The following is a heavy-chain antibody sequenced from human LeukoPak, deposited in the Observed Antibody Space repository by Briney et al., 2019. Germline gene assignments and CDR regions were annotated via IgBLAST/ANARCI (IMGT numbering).Heavy chain of an antibody. Sequence: GGSLRLSCAASGFTFSVYGMHWVRQAPGKGLEWLAVIRYDGSKKQYADSVKGRFTISRDNSKNTLYLQMNSLRADDTAIYYCARSMPLSGYSGYDADYWGQGTLVTVSS. CDR1: GFTFSVYG. CDR3: ARSMPLSGYSGYDADY. D-gene: IGHD5-12*01. V-gene: IGHV3-33*01. J-gene: IGHJ4*02. CDR2: IRYDGSKK.